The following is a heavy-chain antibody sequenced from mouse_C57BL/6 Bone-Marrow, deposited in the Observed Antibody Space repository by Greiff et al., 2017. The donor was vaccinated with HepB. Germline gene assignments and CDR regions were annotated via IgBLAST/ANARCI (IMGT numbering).Heavy chain of an antibody. J-gene: IGHJ3*01. CDR2: IDPSDSYT. CDR1: GYTFTSYW. D-gene: IGHD1-1*01. Sequence: QVQLQQPGAELVKPGASVKLSCKASGYTFTSYWMQWVKQRPGQGLEWIGEIDPSDSYTNYNQKFKGKATLTVDTSSSTAYMQLSSLTSEDSAVYYCARSATVVATNRFAYWGQGTLVTVSA. CDR3: ARSATVVATNRFAY. V-gene: IGHV1-50*01.